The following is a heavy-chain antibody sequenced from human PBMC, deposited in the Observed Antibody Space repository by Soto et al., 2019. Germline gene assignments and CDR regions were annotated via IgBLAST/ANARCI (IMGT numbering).Heavy chain of an antibody. Sequence: QVQLVQSGAEVKKPGASVKVSCKASGYTFTGYYMHWVRQAPGQGLEWMGWINPNSGGTNYAQKCQGWVTMTRDTSISTAYMELSRLRSDDTAVYYCARGDCSSTSCYGLYYYYYMDVWGKGTTVTVSS. V-gene: IGHV1-2*04. J-gene: IGHJ6*03. CDR3: ARGDCSSTSCYGLYYYYYMDV. D-gene: IGHD2-2*01. CDR2: INPNSGGT. CDR1: GYTFTGYY.